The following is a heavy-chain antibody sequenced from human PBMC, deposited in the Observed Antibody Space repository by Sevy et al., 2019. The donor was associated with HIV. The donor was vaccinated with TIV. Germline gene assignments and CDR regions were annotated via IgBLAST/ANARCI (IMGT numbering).Heavy chain of an antibody. Sequence: GGSLRLSCAASGTPFSTSGIHWVRQAPGKGLEWVAFMHFDGSSTYYADALRGRFTISRDISKNALYLQMNSLRLEDTAVYYCAKQGHAGGWQRLASWGQGTLVTVSS. CDR2: MHFDGSST. D-gene: IGHD6-25*01. V-gene: IGHV3-30*02. CDR3: AKQGHAGGWQRLAS. CDR1: GTPFSTSG. J-gene: IGHJ4*02.